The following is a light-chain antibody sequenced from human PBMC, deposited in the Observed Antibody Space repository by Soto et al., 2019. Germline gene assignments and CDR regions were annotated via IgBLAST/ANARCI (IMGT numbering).Light chain of an antibody. Sequence: QSVLTQPPSVSGAPGQRVTISCTGSSSNIGTPYDVHWYQQLPGTAPKLLIYGNNNRPSGVPDRFSGSKSGTSASLAITGLQAEDEADYYCQSYDSSLSGYLIFGGGTKLTVL. CDR2: GNN. J-gene: IGLJ2*01. V-gene: IGLV1-40*01. CDR1: SSNIGTPYD. CDR3: QSYDSSLSGYLI.